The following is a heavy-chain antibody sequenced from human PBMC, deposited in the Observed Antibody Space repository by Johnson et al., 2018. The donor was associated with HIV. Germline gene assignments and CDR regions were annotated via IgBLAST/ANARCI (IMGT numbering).Heavy chain of an antibody. D-gene: IGHD3-22*01. CDR3: ARDYYDLPWGYDAFDI. Sequence: VQLVESGGGVVQPGGSLRLSCAASGFSFSTYWMHCVRRVPGKGLVWVSRIDTEGSGTTYADSVKGRFTISRDNAKNTVYLQMISLRAEDTAVYYCARDYYDLPWGYDAFDIWGQGTMVTVSS. CDR2: IDTEGSGT. V-gene: IGHV3-74*03. J-gene: IGHJ3*02. CDR1: GFSFSTYW.